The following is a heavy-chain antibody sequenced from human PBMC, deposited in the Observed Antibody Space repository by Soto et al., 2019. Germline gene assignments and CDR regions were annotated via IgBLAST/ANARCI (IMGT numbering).Heavy chain of an antibody. CDR2: INPSGGST. D-gene: IGHD3-10*01. CDR1: GYTFTSYY. V-gene: IGHV1-46*01. CDR3: ARGGDMVRGVMYYYYGMDV. Sequence: GASVKVSCKASGYTFTSYYMHWVRQAPGQGLDWMGIINPSGGSTSYAQKFQGRVTMTRDTSTSTVYMELSSLRSEDTAVYYCARGGDMVRGVMYYYYGMDVWGQGTTVTVSS. J-gene: IGHJ6*02.